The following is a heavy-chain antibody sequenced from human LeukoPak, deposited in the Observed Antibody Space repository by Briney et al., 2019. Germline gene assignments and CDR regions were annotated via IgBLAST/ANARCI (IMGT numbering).Heavy chain of an antibody. V-gene: IGHV4-38-2*01. CDR3: ARVGAMVRGALEAFDY. CDR2: IYHSGST. D-gene: IGHD3-10*01. J-gene: IGHJ4*02. CDR1: GYSISSGYY. Sequence: PSETLSLTCAVSGYSISSGYYWGWIRQPPGQGLEWIGRIYHSGSTYYNPSLKSRVTISVDTSKNQFSLKLSSVTAADTAVYYCARVGAMVRGALEAFDYWGQGTLVTVSS.